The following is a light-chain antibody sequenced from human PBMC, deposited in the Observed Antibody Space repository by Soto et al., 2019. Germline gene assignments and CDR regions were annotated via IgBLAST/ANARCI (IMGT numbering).Light chain of an antibody. CDR1: QSVGSF. CDR3: QHRSNWLGT. V-gene: IGKV3-11*01. CDR2: DAS. Sequence: EIVLTQSPATLSLSPGERATLSCRASQSVGSFLAWYQQKSGQTPRLLIYDASNRAPGIPARFGGSGSGTHFPLTTSSLGPEVFAVYFCQHRSNWLGTFGPGTKVDIK. J-gene: IGKJ3*01.